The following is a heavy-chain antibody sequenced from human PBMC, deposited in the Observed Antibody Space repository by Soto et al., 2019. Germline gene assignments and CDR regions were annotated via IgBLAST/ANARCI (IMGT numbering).Heavy chain of an antibody. CDR1: GLTFINYN. CDR3: ARAPESRRGHTYGSGY. CDR2: ISYDGSIT. J-gene: IGHJ4*01. Sequence: QVQLVESGGGVVQPGRSLRLSCAAAGLTFINYNMHWVRQAPGKGLEWVAVISYDGSITKYADSVKGRFTIYRDNSKNTLFLQMNGLRAEDTAMYSCARAPESRRGHTYGSGYWGQGILVIVSS. V-gene: IGHV3-30*04. D-gene: IGHD3-10*01.